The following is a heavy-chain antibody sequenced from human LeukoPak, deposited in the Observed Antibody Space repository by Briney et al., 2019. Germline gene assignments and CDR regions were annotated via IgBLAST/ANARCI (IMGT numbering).Heavy chain of an antibody. J-gene: IGHJ6*02. CDR2: ISASGGST. V-gene: IGHV3-23*01. D-gene: IGHD3-3*01. Sequence: GGSLRLSCAASGFTFSSSAMSWVRQVPGKGLEWVSGISASGGSTYYADSVKGRFTISRDNSKNTLFLQMNSLRAEDTAPYYCAKSVAIYFYYGLDVWGQGATVTVSS. CDR3: AKSVAIYFYYGLDV. CDR1: GFTFSSSA.